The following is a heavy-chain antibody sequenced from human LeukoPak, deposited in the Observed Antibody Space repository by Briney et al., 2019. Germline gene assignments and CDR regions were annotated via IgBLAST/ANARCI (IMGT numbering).Heavy chain of an antibody. CDR3: AKYNYITICGAGPAQDYGMDV. Sequence: GGSLRLSCAASGFTFDDYAMHWVRQAPGKGLEWVSGISWNSGSIGYADSVKGRFTISRDNAKNSLYLQMNSLRAEDTALYYCAKYNYITICGAGPAQDYGMDVWGQGTTVTVSS. CDR1: GFTFDDYA. D-gene: IGHD3-3*01. CDR2: ISWNSGSI. J-gene: IGHJ6*02. V-gene: IGHV3-9*01.